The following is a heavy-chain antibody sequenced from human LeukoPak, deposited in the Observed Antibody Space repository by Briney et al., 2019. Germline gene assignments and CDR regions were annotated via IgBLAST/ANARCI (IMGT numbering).Heavy chain of an antibody. CDR1: GYTFTGYY. J-gene: IGHJ5*02. CDR2: INPHSGCA. CDR3: QAEDGIRYFDWLIPGWFDP. Sequence: GASVKVACKASGYTFTGYYMHWVRQAPGQVPEWMGWINPHSGCANYAQKFQSRVTMTRNTSIRTGTTELSRLRSDDTAVFFFQAEDGIRYFDWLIPGWFDPWGQGTLVTVSS. V-gene: IGHV1-2*02. D-gene: IGHD3-9*01.